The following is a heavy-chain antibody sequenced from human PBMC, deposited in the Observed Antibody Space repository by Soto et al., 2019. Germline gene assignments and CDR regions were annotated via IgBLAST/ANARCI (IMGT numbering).Heavy chain of an antibody. CDR3: ARHLNIVLVVAAALFDY. CDR2: TYYRRNT. V-gene: IGHV4-39*01. Sequence: SETLSLTCSVSGGSIYSSDFYWVWIRQPPGEGPEWIGSTYYRRNTYYNPSLKSRVTLSVDTSKNQFSLKLSSVTAADTAVYYCARHLNIVLVVAAALFDYWGQGTLVPVSS. CDR1: GGSIYSSDFY. D-gene: IGHD2-15*01. J-gene: IGHJ4*02.